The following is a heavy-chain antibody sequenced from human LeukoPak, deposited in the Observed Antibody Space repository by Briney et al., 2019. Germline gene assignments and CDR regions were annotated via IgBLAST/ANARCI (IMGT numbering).Heavy chain of an antibody. D-gene: IGHD5-18*01. CDR1: GYTITSYY. V-gene: IGHV1-46*01. CDR3: ARMDMDPAMVTYFFEH. J-gene: IGHJ4*02. Sequence: GASVKISCQASGYTITSYYLHWVRQAPGQGLQWMGVIHPSGGSTSLAQKFQGRVTMTRDTSTSTVYMELSSLRSEDTAVYYCARMDMDPAMVTYFFEHWGQGTLVTVSS. CDR2: IHPSGGST.